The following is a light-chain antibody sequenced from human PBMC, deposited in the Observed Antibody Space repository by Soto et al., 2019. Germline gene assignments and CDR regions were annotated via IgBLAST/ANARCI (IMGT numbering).Light chain of an antibody. CDR3: QQYSDWPPT. Sequence: ENVMTQSPATLSVSPGERATLSCRASQSVSNSLAWYQQHPGQAPRLLIYGASTRATGIPVRFSGSGSGTEFTLTISSLQSEDFVLYYCQQYSDWPPTFGQGNKVEIK. CDR1: QSVSNS. CDR2: GAS. J-gene: IGKJ1*01. V-gene: IGKV3-15*01.